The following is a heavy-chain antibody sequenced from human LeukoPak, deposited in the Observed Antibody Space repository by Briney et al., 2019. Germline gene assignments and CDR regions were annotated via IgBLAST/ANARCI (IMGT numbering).Heavy chain of an antibody. V-gene: IGHV3-30*03. CDR3: ARVGGITLALAPSPFPDYNYYYMDV. CDR1: GFTFSNYD. D-gene: IGHD3-10*01. J-gene: IGHJ6*03. CDR2: ISYDGSNK. Sequence: GGSLRLSCAASGFTFSNYDMHWVRQAPGKGLEWVAVISYDGSNKNYADSVKGRFTISRDNSKNTLSLQMNSLRAEDTAVYYCARVGGITLALAPSPFPDYNYYYMDVWGKGTTVTVSS.